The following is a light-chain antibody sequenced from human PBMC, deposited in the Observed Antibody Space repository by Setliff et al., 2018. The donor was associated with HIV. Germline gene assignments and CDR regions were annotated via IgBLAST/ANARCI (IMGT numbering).Light chain of an antibody. J-gene: IGLJ3*02. CDR2: EVG. CDR3: CSYAGSSTFAV. V-gene: IGLV2-23*02. CDR1: SSDVGSYNL. Sequence: QSVLTQPASVSESPGQSITISCTGTSSDVGSYNLVSWYRQYPGKAPTLMIYEVGRRPSGVSNRFSGSKSGNTASLTISGLQAEDEADYYCCSYAGSSTFAVFGGGTKGTVL.